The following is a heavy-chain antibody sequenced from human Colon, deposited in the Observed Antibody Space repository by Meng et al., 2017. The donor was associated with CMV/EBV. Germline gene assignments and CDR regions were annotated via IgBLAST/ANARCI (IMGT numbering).Heavy chain of an antibody. CDR1: GFTFSSYE. CDR3: ASPRYYSSSSFDFDY. D-gene: IGHD6-6*01. J-gene: IGHJ4*02. CDR2: ISSSGSTI. Sequence: GESLKISCAASGFTFSSYEMNWVRQAPGKGLEWVSYISSSGSTIYYADSVKDRFTISRGNAKNSLYLQMNSLGAEDTAVYYCASPRYYSSSSFDFDYWGQGTLVTVSS. V-gene: IGHV3-48*03.